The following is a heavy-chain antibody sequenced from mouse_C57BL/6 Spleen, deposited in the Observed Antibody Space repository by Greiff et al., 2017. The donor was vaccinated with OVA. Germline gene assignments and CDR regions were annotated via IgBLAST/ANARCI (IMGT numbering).Heavy chain of an antibody. V-gene: IGHV1-53*01. Sequence: QVQLQQPGTELVKPGASVMLSCKASGYTFTSYWMHWVKQRPGQGLEWIGNINPSNGGTNYNEKFKSKATLTVDKSSSTAYMQLSSLTSEDSAVYYCASGTSSGYGYFDYWGQGTTLTVSS. J-gene: IGHJ2*01. D-gene: IGHD3-2*02. CDR3: ASGTSSGYGYFDY. CDR1: GYTFTSYW. CDR2: INPSNGGT.